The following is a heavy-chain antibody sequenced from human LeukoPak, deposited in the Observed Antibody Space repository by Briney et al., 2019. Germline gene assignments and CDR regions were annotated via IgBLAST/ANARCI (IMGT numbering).Heavy chain of an antibody. CDR2: IYYSGST. Sequence: SETLSLTCTVSGGSISSSSYYWGWIRQPPGKGLEWIGSIYYSGSTYYNPSLKSRVTISVDTSKNQFSLKLSSVTAADTAVYYCARLRVSRQGGVYWGQGTLVTVSS. J-gene: IGHJ4*02. D-gene: IGHD2-8*01. V-gene: IGHV4-39*01. CDR3: ARLRVSRQGGVY. CDR1: GGSISSSSYY.